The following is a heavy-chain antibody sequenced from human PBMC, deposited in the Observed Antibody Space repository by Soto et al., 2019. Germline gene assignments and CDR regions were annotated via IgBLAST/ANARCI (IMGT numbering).Heavy chain of an antibody. Sequence: GGSLRLSCAASGFTFSHYSMHWVRQAPGKGLEWISYISTSSTATYYADSVKGRFTVSRDNGNKLLFLQMNSLTDEDTAVYYCARESLQFYDSDGLHASWGHGTLVTVSS. V-gene: IGHV3-48*02. CDR2: ISTSSTAT. CDR1: GFTFSHYS. J-gene: IGHJ4*01. CDR3: ARESLQFYDSDGLHAS. D-gene: IGHD3-22*01.